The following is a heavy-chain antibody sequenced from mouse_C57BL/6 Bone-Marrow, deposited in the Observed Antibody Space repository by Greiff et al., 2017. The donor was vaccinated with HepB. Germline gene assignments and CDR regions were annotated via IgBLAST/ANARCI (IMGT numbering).Heavy chain of an antibody. CDR3: AREGAGTGGNCFDY. V-gene: IGHV1-55*01. J-gene: IGHJ2*01. CDR1: GYTFTSYW. CDR2: IYPGSGST. D-gene: IGHD4-1*01. Sequence: QVQLKQPGAELVKPGASVKMSCKASGYTFTSYWITWVKQRPGQGLEWIGDIYPGSGSTNYNEKFKSKATLTVDTSSSTAYMQLSSLTSEDSAVYYCAREGAGTGGNCFDYWGQGTTLTVSS.